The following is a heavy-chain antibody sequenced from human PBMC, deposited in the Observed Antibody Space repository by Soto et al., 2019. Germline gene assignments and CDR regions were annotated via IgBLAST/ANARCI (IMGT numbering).Heavy chain of an antibody. V-gene: IGHV4-59*02. Sequence: QVQLQESGPGLVKPSETLSLTCTVSGGSVSSYYWSWIRQSLGKGLEWIGYIHYTGTTNYSPSLKSRVTISVDTSKNPFSLKLNSVTAADTAVYSCARAAYNIDYWGQGTLVTVSS. CDR2: IHYTGTT. CDR1: GGSVSSYY. J-gene: IGHJ4*02. D-gene: IGHD1-1*01. CDR3: ARAAYNIDY.